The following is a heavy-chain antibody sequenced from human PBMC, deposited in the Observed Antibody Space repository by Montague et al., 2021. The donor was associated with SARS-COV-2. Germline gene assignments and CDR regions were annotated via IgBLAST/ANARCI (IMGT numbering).Heavy chain of an antibody. D-gene: IGHD6-25*01. Sequence: SETLSLTCTVAGGSISSGSYYWSWIRQPPGKGLEWIGNIHSSGSTYYKSRVTISVDTSKNQFSLKVTSVTAADTAVYYCARRLGGSGWLDYWGQGTLVTVSS. CDR3: ARRLGGSGWLDY. CDR1: GGSISSGSYY. J-gene: IGHJ4*02. V-gene: IGHV4-39*01. CDR2: IHSSGST.